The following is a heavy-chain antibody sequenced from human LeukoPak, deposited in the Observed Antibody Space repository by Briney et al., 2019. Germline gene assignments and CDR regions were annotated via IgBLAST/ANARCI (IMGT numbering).Heavy chain of an antibody. V-gene: IGHV4-39*01. D-gene: IGHD2-2*01. CDR1: GGSISSSSYY. Sequence: SETLSLTCTVSGGSISSSSYYWGWIRQPPGKGLEWIGSIYYSGSTYYNPPLKSRVTISVDTSKNQFSLKLSSVTAADTAVYYCARQRGTRNWFDPWGQGTLVTVSS. CDR3: ARQRGTRNWFDP. CDR2: IYYSGST. J-gene: IGHJ5*02.